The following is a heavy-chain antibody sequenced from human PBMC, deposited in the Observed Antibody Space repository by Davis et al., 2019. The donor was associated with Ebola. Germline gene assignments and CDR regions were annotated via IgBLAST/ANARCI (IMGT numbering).Heavy chain of an antibody. CDR2: IIPIFGTA. D-gene: IGHD6-19*01. J-gene: IGHJ6*02. Sequence: SVKVSCKASGGTFSSYAISWVRQAPGQGLEWMGGIIPIFGTANYAQKFQGRVTITADKSTSTAYMELSSLRSEDTAVYYCARRDGSSGWYNYYGMDVWGQGTTVTVSS. V-gene: IGHV1-69*06. CDR1: GGTFSSYA. CDR3: ARRDGSSGWYNYYGMDV.